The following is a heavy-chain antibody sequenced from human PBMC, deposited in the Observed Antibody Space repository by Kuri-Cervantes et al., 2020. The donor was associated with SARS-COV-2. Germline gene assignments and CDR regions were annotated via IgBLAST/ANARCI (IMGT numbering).Heavy chain of an antibody. CDR2: IDGDGTSI. CDR3: ARGDGMDA. V-gene: IGHV3-74*01. Sequence: GGSLRLSCAASGFTFSAYWMHWVRHAPGKGLVWVSHIDGDGTSIGYADSVKGRFTISRDNAKGTLYLQMNSLRAEDTAMYYCARGDGMDAWGQGTTVTV. J-gene: IGHJ6*02. CDR1: GFTFSAYW.